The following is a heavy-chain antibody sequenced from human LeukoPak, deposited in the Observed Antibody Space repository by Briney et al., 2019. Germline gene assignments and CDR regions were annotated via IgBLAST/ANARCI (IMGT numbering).Heavy chain of an antibody. CDR3: ARAFGPGHIYYGMAA. J-gene: IGHJ6*04. D-gene: IGHD3-16*01. V-gene: IGHV3-21*06. CDR1: GYTFTNYN. Sequence: GGSLRLSCAASGYTFTNYNMYWVRQAPGKGLEWVSSISSTSNYIYYADSVRGRFTISRDSAKNSLYLQMNSLRAEDTALYYCARAFGPGHIYYGMAAWAKGTTVPV. CDR2: ISSTSNYI.